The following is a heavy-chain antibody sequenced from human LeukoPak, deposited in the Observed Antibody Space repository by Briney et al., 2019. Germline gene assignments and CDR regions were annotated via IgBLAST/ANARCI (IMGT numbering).Heavy chain of an antibody. V-gene: IGHV4-39*07. CDR2: IYYSGST. CDR1: GDSISSSNYY. Sequence: PSETLSLTCTISGDSISSSNYYWGWLRQPPVKGLEWIGSIYYSGSTYFNPSLKSRVTTSVDTSKNQFSLKLCSVTAADTAVYYCARPRLGATPFDAFDIWGQGTMVTVSS. J-gene: IGHJ3*02. D-gene: IGHD1-26*01. CDR3: ARPRLGATPFDAFDI.